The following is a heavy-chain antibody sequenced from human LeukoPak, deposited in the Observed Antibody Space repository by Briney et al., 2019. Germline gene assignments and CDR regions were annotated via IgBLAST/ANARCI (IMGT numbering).Heavy chain of an antibody. V-gene: IGHV3-7*03. CDR1: GFALSSHW. J-gene: IGHJ6*02. CDR3: ARNNGMDV. Sequence: GGSLRLSCAASGFALSSHWMTWVRQVPGRGPEWVANVNRDGSETYYLDSVKGRFTISKDNAKNSLYLQMNSLRAEDTALYHCARNNGMDVWGQGTTVIVSS. CDR2: VNRDGSET.